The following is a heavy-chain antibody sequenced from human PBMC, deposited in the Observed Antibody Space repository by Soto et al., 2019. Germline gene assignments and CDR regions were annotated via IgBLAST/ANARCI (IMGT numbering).Heavy chain of an antibody. V-gene: IGHV3-15*07. Sequence: GGSLRLSGAASGFTFSKAWINWVRQVPGKGLEWVGRIKSKTDGGTADYAAPVKGRFAVSRDDSKNMVYLQMNSLKTEATGLYYCTTDSYSSTIIVRFDYWGQGTEVTDPS. CDR1: GFTFSKAW. CDR2: IKSKTDGGTA. J-gene: IGHJ4*02. D-gene: IGHD1-26*01. CDR3: TTDSYSSTIIVRFDY.